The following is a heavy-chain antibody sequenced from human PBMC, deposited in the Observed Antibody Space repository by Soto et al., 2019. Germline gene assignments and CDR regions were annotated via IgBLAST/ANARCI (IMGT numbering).Heavy chain of an antibody. Sequence: QVQLVQSGAEVKKPGASVKVSCKASGYTFTSYGISWVRQAPGQGLEWMGWISAYNGNTNYAQKLQGRVTMTTDTSTSTADMELRSLRSDDTAVYYCARKGVRDGYYYYYMDVWGKGTTVTVSS. CDR1: GYTFTSYG. V-gene: IGHV1-18*01. D-gene: IGHD2-8*01. CDR3: ARKGVRDGYYYYYMDV. J-gene: IGHJ6*03. CDR2: ISAYNGNT.